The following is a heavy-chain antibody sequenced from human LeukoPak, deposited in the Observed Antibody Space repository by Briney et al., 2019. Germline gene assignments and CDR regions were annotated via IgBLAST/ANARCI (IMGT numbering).Heavy chain of an antibody. V-gene: IGHV1-24*01. J-gene: IGHJ5*02. Sequence: ASVKVSCKVSGYTLTELSMHWVRQAPGKGLEWMEGFDPEDGETIYAQKFQGRVTMTEDTSTDTAYMELSSLRSEDTAVYYCATDYRSGSYFWFGPWGQGTLVTVSS. CDR3: ATDYRSGSYFWFGP. CDR2: FDPEDGET. D-gene: IGHD3-10*01. CDR1: GYTLTELS.